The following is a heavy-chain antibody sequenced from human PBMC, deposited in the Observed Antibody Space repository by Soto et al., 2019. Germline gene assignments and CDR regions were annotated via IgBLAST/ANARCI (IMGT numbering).Heavy chain of an antibody. CDR3: ARGLGGARTYFDY. CDR1: GYTFTSYG. CDR2: INAGNGNT. J-gene: IGHJ4*02. D-gene: IGHD3-10*01. Sequence: QVQLVQSGAEEKRPGASVKVSCKASGYTFTSYGMHWVRQAPGQRLEWMGWINAGNGNTKYSQKFQGRVTITRDTSASTAYMELSILRSEDTAVYYCARGLGGARTYFDYWGQGTLVTVSS. V-gene: IGHV1-3*05.